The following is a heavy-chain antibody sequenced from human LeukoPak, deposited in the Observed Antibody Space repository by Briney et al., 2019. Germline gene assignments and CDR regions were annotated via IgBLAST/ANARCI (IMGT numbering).Heavy chain of an antibody. CDR2: IHTSGST. D-gene: IGHD3-16*01. J-gene: IGHJ5*02. CDR1: GGSISSYY. Sequence: SETLSLTCTVCGGSISSYYWSWIRQPPGKGLEWIGYIHTSGSTNYNPSLKSRVTISVDTSKNQFSLKLSSVTAADTAVYYCARRRTLGVSGGCCWFDPWGQGTLVTVSS. V-gene: IGHV4-4*09. CDR3: ARRRTLGVSGGCCWFDP.